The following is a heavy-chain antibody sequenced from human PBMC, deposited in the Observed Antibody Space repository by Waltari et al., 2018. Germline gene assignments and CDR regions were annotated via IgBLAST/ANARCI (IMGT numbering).Heavy chain of an antibody. CDR1: GDSISHNNYY. Sequence: QLQLQESGPGLVEPSETLSLTCTASGDSISHNNYYWGWIRQPRGTGLQWIGSIHYIGDTYYNPSLKSRVTISVDTSKNQFSLKLSSVTAADTAVYYCARESYGDYGIKIWGQGTMVTVSS. CDR2: IHYIGDT. J-gene: IGHJ3*02. V-gene: IGHV4-39*07. CDR3: ARESYGDYGIKI. D-gene: IGHD4-17*01.